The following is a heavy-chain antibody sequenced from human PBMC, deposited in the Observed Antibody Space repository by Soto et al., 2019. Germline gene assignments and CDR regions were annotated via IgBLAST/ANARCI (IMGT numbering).Heavy chain of an antibody. CDR2: ISHTGTT. CDR1: GASISGSQW. D-gene: IGHD2-2*01. J-gene: IGHJ4*02. CDR3: ARVISSRDESFDY. V-gene: IGHV4-4*02. Sequence: QVQLQESGPGLVKPSETLSLTCAVSGASISGSQWWSWVRLPPGKGLVWIGEISHTGTTNYNPSLKSRVLMSVATPKNQFSLNLSSVTAAHTGVYYCARVISSRDESFDYWGQVTVVTVS.